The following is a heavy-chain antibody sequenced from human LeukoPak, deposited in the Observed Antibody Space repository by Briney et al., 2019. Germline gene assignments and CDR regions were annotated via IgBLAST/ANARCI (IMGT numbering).Heavy chain of an antibody. Sequence: GGSLRLSCAVSGFTFSSYGMSWVRQAPGKGLEWVSAISGSGGSTYYADSVKGRFTISRDNSKNTLYLQMNSLRAEDTAVYYCAKDGYYYGSGSDDYWGQGTLVTVSS. CDR1: GFTFSSYG. D-gene: IGHD3-10*01. J-gene: IGHJ4*02. CDR2: ISGSGGST. CDR3: AKDGYYYGSGSDDY. V-gene: IGHV3-23*01.